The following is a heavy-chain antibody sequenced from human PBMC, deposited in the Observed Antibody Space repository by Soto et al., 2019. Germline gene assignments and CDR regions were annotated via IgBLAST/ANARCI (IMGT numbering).Heavy chain of an antibody. CDR2: INHSGST. D-gene: IGHD3-16*01. CDR1: GGSFSGCY. J-gene: IGHJ3*02. V-gene: IGHV4-34*01. CDR3: ARRRPGGDDAFDI. Sequence: SETLSLTCAVYGGSFSGCYWSWIRQPPGKGLEWIGEINHSGSTNYNPSLKSRVTMSVDTSKNQFSLKLSSVTAVDTAVYYCARRRPGGDDAFDIWGQGTMVTVSS.